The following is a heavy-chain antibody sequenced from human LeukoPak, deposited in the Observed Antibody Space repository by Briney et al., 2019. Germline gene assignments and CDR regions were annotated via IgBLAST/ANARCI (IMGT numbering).Heavy chain of an antibody. V-gene: IGHV3-33*01. CDR2: IWNDGSNK. CDR3: ARASGPFDY. Sequence: PGRSLRLSCAASGFTFSTYGMHWVRQAPGKGLKWVAVIWNDGSNKYYADSVKGRFTISRDNSKNTLYLQMNSLRAEDTAVYSCARASGPFDYWGQGTLVTVSS. D-gene: IGHD3-10*01. CDR1: GFTFSTYG. J-gene: IGHJ4*02.